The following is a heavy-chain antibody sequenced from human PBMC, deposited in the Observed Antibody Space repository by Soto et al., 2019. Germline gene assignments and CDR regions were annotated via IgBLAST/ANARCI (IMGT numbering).Heavy chain of an antibody. J-gene: IGHJ4*02. CDR3: VSQPHWARPFES. V-gene: IGHV3-21*01. CDR1: GFTFSSYS. Sequence: EVQLVESGGGLVKPGGSLTLSCAASGFTFSSYSMNWARQAPGKGLEWVSSIRGVDNNKYYAASVKGRFTISRDNAKNSLYLQMNSLRTEDTGVYYCVSQPHWARPFESWGQGTLVNVSS. D-gene: IGHD7-27*01. CDR2: IRGVDNNK.